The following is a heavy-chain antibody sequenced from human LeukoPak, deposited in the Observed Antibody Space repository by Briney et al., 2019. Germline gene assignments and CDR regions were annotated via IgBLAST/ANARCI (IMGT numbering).Heavy chain of an antibody. CDR1: GFTFSNAW. CDR3: ARAPDDYDFWSCYYTTWRYFDY. J-gene: IGHJ4*02. Sequence: PGGSLRLSCAASGFTFSNAWMSWVRQAPGKGLEWVGRIKSKTDGGTTDYAAPVKGRFTISRDDSKNTLYLQMNSLRAEDTAVYYCARAPDDYDFWSCYYTTWRYFDYWGQGTLVTVSS. D-gene: IGHD3-3*01. V-gene: IGHV3-15*01. CDR2: IKSKTDGGTT.